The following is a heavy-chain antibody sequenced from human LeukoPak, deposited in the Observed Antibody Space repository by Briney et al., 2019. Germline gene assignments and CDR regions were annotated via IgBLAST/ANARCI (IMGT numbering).Heavy chain of an antibody. Sequence: PGGSLRLSCAASGFTFSSYAMHWVRQAPGKGLEWVAVISYDGSNKYYADSVKGRFTISRDNSKNTLYLQMNSLRAEDTAVYYCAKDRGYITYYFDYWGQGTLVTVSS. D-gene: IGHD3-10*01. CDR1: GFTFSSYA. J-gene: IGHJ4*02. V-gene: IGHV3-30*04. CDR3: AKDRGYITYYFDY. CDR2: ISYDGSNK.